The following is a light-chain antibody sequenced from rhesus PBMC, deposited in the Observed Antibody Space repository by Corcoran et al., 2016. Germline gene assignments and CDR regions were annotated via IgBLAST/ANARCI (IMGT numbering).Light chain of an antibody. CDR2: AAS. V-gene: IGKV1-74*01. Sequence: DIQMTQSPSSLSASVGDRVTITCRASENVNNYLHWYQQKPGKAPKLLIYAASTLQSVVPSRFSGSGSGTDYTFTISILQPEDVATYYCQHSYGTPYSFGQGTKVEIK. CDR1: ENVNNY. CDR3: QHSYGTPYS. J-gene: IGKJ2*01.